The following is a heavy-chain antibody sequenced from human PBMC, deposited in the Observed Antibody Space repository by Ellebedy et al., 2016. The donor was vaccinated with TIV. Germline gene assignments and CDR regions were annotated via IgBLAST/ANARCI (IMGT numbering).Heavy chain of an antibody. V-gene: IGHV1-2*02. CDR2: INPHTGDT. J-gene: IGHJ6*02. CDR3: GRLKVGDYYYYGMDV. D-gene: IGHD3-3*01. CDR1: GYTFTGYY. Sequence: ASSVKVSCKASGYTFTGYYIHWVRQAPGQGLEWMGWINPHTGDTNYAQKFQGRVTTTRETSISTAYMELRRLRSDDTAAYYCGRLKVGDYYYYGMDVWGQGTTVTVSS.